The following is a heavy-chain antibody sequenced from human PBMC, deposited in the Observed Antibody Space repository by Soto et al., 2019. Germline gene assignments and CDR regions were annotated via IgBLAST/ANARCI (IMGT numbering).Heavy chain of an antibody. V-gene: IGHV3-30*18. Sequence: QVQLVESGGGVVQPGRSLRLSCAASGFTFSSYGMHWVRQAPGKGLEWVAVISYDGSNKYYADSVKGRFTISRDNSKNTLYLHMNSLRAEDTAVYYCAKTGSSGYLFDYWGQGTLVTVSS. CDR2: ISYDGSNK. J-gene: IGHJ4*02. CDR3: AKTGSSGYLFDY. D-gene: IGHD3-22*01. CDR1: GFTFSSYG.